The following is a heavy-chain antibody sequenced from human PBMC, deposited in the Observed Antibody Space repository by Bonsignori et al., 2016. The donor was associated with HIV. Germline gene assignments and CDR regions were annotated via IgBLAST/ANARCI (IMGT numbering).Heavy chain of an antibody. V-gene: IGHV1-8*01. CDR3: TRFRGSNYIYYFDY. CDR2: MNPNSGNT. Sequence: WVRQAPGQGLEWMGWMNPNSGNTGYAQKFQGRVTMTRNTSISTAYMELSSLRSEDTAVYYCTRFRGSNYIYYFDYWGQGTLVTVSS. D-gene: IGHD1-26*01. J-gene: IGHJ4*02.